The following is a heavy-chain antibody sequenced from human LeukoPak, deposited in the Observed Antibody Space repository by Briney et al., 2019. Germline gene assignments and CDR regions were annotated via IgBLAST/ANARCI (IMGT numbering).Heavy chain of an antibody. CDR3: VREYSSSSGRAFDI. CDR1: GFTFSSYW. Sequence: QPGGSLRLSCAASGFTFSSYWMHWVRQAPGKGLVWVSRISTDGSSTNSADSVKGRFTISRDNAKNTLYLQMNSLRAEDTAVYYCVREYSSSSGRAFDIWGQGTTVTVSS. D-gene: IGHD6-6*01. V-gene: IGHV3-74*01. J-gene: IGHJ3*02. CDR2: ISTDGSST.